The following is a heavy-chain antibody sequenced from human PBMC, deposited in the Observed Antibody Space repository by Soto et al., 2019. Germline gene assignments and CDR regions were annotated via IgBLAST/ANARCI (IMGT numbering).Heavy chain of an antibody. CDR1: GGSISSSSYY. CDR3: TRLPLIPPYYGWVDP. J-gene: IGHJ5*01. V-gene: IGHV4-39*01. CDR2: IYYSGST. Sequence: PSETLSLTCTVSGGSISSSSYYWGWIRQPPGKGLEWIGSIYYSGSTYYNPSLKSRVTISVDTSKNQFSLKLSSVTAADTAVYYCTRLPLIPPYYGWVDPWGQGTVVTSSS. D-gene: IGHD3-10*01.